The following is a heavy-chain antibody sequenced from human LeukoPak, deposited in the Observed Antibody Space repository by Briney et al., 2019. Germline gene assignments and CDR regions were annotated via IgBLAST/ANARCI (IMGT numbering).Heavy chain of an antibody. D-gene: IGHD6-19*01. CDR1: GYTFTGYY. CDR2: INPNSGGT. CDR3: ARDLEAGTFTFDY. J-gene: IGHJ4*02. Sequence: ASVKVSCKASGYTFTGYYMHWVRQAPGQGLEWMGWINPNSGGTNYAQKFQGRVTMTRDTSISTACMELSRLRSDDTAVYYCARDLEAGTFTFDYWGQGTLVTVSS. V-gene: IGHV1-2*02.